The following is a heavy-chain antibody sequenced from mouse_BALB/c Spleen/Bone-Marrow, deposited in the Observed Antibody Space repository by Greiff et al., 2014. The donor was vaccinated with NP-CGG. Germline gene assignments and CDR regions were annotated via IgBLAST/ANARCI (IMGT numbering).Heavy chain of an antibody. CDR3: ARNANWLFTY. CDR1: GYAFTTYL. D-gene: IGHD4-1*01. Sequence: QVQLQQSGAELVRPGTSVKVSCKASGYAFTTYLIEWVKQRPGQGLEWIGVINPGSGDTHYNEKFKDKATLTADKSSSTAYMQLSSLTSDDSAVYFCARNANWLFTYWAKGLWSLSLQ. V-gene: IGHV1-54*01. CDR2: INPGSGDT. J-gene: IGHJ3*01.